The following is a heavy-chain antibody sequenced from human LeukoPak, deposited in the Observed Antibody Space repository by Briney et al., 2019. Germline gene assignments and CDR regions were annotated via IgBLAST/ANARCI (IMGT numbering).Heavy chain of an antibody. CDR1: GFTFSSYA. CDR3: ARARHGDGMGAFDI. Sequence: PGGSLRLSCAASGFTFSSYAMHWVRQAPGKGLEWVAVISYDGSNKYYADSVKGRFTISRDNSKNTLYLQMNSLRAEDTAVYYCARARHGDGMGAFDIWGQGTMVTVSS. CDR2: ISYDGSNK. J-gene: IGHJ3*02. V-gene: IGHV3-30-3*02. D-gene: IGHD4-17*01.